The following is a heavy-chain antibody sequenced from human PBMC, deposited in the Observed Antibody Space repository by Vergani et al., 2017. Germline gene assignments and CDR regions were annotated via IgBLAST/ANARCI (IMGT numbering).Heavy chain of an antibody. V-gene: IGHV3-33*01. D-gene: IGHD5-24*01. CDR3: ARDGGTGYNLGTNFDY. J-gene: IGHJ4*02. CDR1: GFTFSSYG. CDR2: IWYDGSNK. Sequence: QVQLVESGGGVVQPGRSLRLYCAASGFTFSSYGMHWVRQAPGQGLEWVAVIWYDGSNKYYADSVKGRFTISRDNSKNTLYLQMNSLRAEDTAVYYCARDGGTGYNLGTNFDYWGQGTLVTVSS.